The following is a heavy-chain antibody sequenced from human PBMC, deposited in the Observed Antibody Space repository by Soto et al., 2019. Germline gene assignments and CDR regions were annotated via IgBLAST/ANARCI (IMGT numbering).Heavy chain of an antibody. J-gene: IGHJ4*02. V-gene: IGHV1-46*01. D-gene: IGHD3-22*01. Sequence: QVQLVQSGAEVTEPGASVKVSCKTSGFTFTLHYIHWVRQAPGQGLEWVGMVNAGDGSATYAREIXDKVSMTWDTSTSTVYLDLNSLKSEDTAIYYCARERDSFDYWGQGTLVSVSP. CDR2: VNAGDGSA. CDR1: GFTFTLHY. CDR3: ARERDSFDY.